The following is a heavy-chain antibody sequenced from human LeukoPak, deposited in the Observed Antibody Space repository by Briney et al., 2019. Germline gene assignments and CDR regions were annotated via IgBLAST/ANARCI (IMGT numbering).Heavy chain of an antibody. Sequence: GGSLRLSCAASGFTFSKYVMRWVRQAPGKGLEWVSAISTGGGSTYYAAYVKGRFTISRDNSKNTLYLQMNSLRAEDTAVYYCAKDARAYGSGPLDYWGQGTLVTVSS. J-gene: IGHJ4*02. CDR1: GFTFSKYV. CDR2: ISTGGGST. V-gene: IGHV3-23*01. CDR3: AKDARAYGSGPLDY. D-gene: IGHD3-10*01.